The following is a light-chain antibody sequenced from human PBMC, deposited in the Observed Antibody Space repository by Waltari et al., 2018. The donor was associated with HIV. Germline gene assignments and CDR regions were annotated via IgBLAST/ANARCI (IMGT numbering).Light chain of an antibody. CDR1: GSNIGSNS. Sequence: QSILTQPPSTSGTPGQRVTISCSGSGSNIGSNSVSWYHLLLGTAPKLLIYRNNQRPSGVPDRFSGSKSATSASLAIGGLRSEDEADYYCAAWDDSLSGPVFGGGTNLTVL. V-gene: IGLV1-47*01. CDR3: AAWDDSLSGPV. J-gene: IGLJ3*02. CDR2: RNN.